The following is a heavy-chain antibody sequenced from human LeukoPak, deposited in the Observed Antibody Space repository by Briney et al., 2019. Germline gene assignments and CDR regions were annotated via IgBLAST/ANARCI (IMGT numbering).Heavy chain of an antibody. J-gene: IGHJ4*02. CDR3: AKIVGATGGYFDY. Sequence: GGSLRLSCAASGFTFSDYWMHWVRQAPGKGLVWVSLIHSDGGTTNYADSVKGRFTISRDNAKNTVYLQMNSLRVEDTAVYYCAKIVGATGGYFDYWGQGTLVTVSS. D-gene: IGHD1-26*01. CDR1: GFTFSDYW. V-gene: IGHV3-74*01. CDR2: IHSDGGTT.